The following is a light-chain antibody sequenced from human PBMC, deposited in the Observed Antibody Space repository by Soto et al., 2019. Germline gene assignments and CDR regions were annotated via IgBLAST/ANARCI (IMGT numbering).Light chain of an antibody. CDR2: GAS. Sequence: DIVLTQSPGTLSLSPGERATLSCRASQSVSSSYLAWYQQKPGQAPRLLIYGASSRATGIPDRFSGSGSGTDFTLTISRLEPEDFAVYYCQQYSSSPPITFGQGTKLEIK. V-gene: IGKV3-20*01. CDR1: QSVSSSY. CDR3: QQYSSSPPIT. J-gene: IGKJ2*01.